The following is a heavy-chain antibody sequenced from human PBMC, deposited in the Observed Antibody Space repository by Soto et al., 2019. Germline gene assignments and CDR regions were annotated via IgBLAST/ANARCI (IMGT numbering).Heavy chain of an antibody. Sequence: PGESLKISCKGSGYSFTSYWIGWVRQMPGKGLEWMGIIYPGDSDTRYSPSFQGQVTISADKSISTAYLQWSSLKASDTAMYYCARQVTTVTSNYYYSGMDVGAQGTTVT. J-gene: IGHJ6*02. CDR1: GYSFTSYW. CDR2: IYPGDSDT. V-gene: IGHV5-51*01. CDR3: ARQVTTVTSNYYYSGMDV. D-gene: IGHD4-4*01.